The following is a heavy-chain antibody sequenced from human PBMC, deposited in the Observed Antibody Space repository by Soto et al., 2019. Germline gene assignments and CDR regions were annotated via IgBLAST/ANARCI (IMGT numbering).Heavy chain of an antibody. D-gene: IGHD1-26*01. CDR2: ISYDGSYK. J-gene: IGHJ4*02. CDR3: ANWWGLATNGFFSGPLDY. Sequence: QVQLVESGGGVVQPGRSLRLSCAASGFTFSNYGMHWVRQAPGKGLEWVEVISYDGSYKYYADSVKGRFTISRDNSENIQYLQLHTLKPEHTAVYYSANWWGLATNGFFSGPLDYWGQGTLVTVSS. CDR1: GFTFSNYG. V-gene: IGHV3-30*18.